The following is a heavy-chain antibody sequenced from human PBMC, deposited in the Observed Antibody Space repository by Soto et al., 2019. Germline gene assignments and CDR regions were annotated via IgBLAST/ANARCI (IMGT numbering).Heavy chain of an antibody. D-gene: IGHD3-10*01. CDR3: ARVWFGVGGVNSFDY. Sequence: QVQLQESGPGLVKPSQTLSLTCTVSGGSISSGGYYWSWIRQHPGKGLEWIGYIYYSGSTYYNPSLKSRVKTTIATSKNLFSLKRSSLIAADTAVYYCARVWFGVGGVNSFDYWGQGTLVTVSS. J-gene: IGHJ4*02. V-gene: IGHV4-31*03. CDR1: GGSISSGGYY. CDR2: IYYSGST.